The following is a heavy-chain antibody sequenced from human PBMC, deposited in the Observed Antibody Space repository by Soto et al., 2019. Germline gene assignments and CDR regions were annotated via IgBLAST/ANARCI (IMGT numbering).Heavy chain of an antibody. CDR3: ARGAYYDYLWGSYRYDFDY. Sequence: QVQLQQSGPGLVKPSQTLSLTCAISGDSVSSNSAAWNWIRQSPSRGLEWLGRTYYRSKGYNDYAVSVKSRPTINSDTSKNQLSLQLNSVTPEATAVYYCARGAYYDYLWGSYRYDFDYWGQGTLVTVSS. V-gene: IGHV6-1*01. J-gene: IGHJ4*02. CDR1: GDSVSSNSAA. CDR2: TYYRSKGYN. D-gene: IGHD3-16*02.